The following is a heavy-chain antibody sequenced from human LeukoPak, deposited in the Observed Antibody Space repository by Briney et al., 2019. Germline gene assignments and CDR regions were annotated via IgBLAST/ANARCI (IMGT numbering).Heavy chain of an antibody. CDR1: GFTFSSYW. CDR2: IKQDGSEK. J-gene: IGHJ4*02. Sequence: GGSLRLSCAASGFTFSSYWMSWVRQAPGKGLEWVANIKQDGSEKYYVDSVKGRFTISRDNAKNSLYLQMNSLRAEDTAVYYCARGGPYYYDSSGYSDYWGQGTLVTVFS. CDR3: ARGGPYYYDSSGYSDY. V-gene: IGHV3-7*01. D-gene: IGHD3-22*01.